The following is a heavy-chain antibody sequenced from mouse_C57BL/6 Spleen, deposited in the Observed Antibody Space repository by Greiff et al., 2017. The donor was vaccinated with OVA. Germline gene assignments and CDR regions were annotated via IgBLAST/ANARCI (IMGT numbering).Heavy chain of an antibody. CDR3: ARGAVVANFDY. CDR1: GYTFTDYY. J-gene: IGHJ2*01. V-gene: IGHV1-76*01. Sequence: QVQLQQSGAELVRPGASVKLSCKASGYTFTDYYINWVKQRPGQGLEWIARIYPGSGNTYYNEKFKGKATLTAEKSSSTAYMQLSSLTSEDSAVYCCARGAVVANFDYWGQGTTLTVSS. CDR2: IYPGSGNT. D-gene: IGHD1-1*01.